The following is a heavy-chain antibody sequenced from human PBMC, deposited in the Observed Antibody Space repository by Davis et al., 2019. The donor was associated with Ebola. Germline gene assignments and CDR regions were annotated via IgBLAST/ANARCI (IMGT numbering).Heavy chain of an antibody. CDR2: ISSSSSYI. CDR1: GFTFSSYS. J-gene: IGHJ4*02. V-gene: IGHV3-21*01. Sequence: GESLKISCAASGFTFSSYSMNWVRQAPGKGLEWVSSISSSSSYIYYADSVKGRFTISRDNAKNSLYLQMNSLRAEDTAVYYCARDLYSGSYRAADYWGQGTLVTVSS. CDR3: ARDLYSGSYRAADY. D-gene: IGHD1-26*01.